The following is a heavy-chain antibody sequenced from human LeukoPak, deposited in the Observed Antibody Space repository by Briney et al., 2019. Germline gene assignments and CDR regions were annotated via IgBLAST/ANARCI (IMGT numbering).Heavy chain of an antibody. D-gene: IGHD6-19*01. CDR2: IYYGGST. Sequence: SQTLSLTCTVSGGSISSGGYYWSWIRQHPGKGLEWIGYIYYGGSTYYNPSLKSRVTISVDTSKNQFSLKLSSVTAADTAVYYCARDCFGAVAGLSPSRYFDLWGRGTLVTVSS. J-gene: IGHJ2*01. CDR3: ARDCFGAVAGLSPSRYFDL. CDR1: GGSISSGGYY. V-gene: IGHV4-31*03.